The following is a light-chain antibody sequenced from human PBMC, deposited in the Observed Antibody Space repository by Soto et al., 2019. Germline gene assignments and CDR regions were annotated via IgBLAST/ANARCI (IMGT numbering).Light chain of an antibody. J-gene: IGKJ4*01. CDR1: QDIRTW. Sequence: DIQMTQSPSSVSASVGDRVTITCRASQDIRTWLAWYQQKLGKAPKLLNYTASILVTGVPSRFSGSGSGSDFSRTISNLQPEAFATYFCQQASSFPLTFRGGTRVEIK. CDR3: QQASSFPLT. CDR2: TAS. V-gene: IGKV1-12*01.